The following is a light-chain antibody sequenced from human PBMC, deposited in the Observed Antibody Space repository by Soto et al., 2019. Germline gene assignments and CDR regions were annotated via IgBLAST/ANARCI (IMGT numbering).Light chain of an antibody. J-gene: IGKJ3*01. V-gene: IGKV1-5*03. CDR2: KTS. Sequence: DIQMTQSPSTLSASVVDRVTITGLASQTISSWLAWYQQKPGKAPKLLIYKTSSLDSGVPSRFSGSGSGTDFTLTISCLQSKDFATYYCQQYYSYPQTFGPGTKVDIK. CDR1: QTISSW. CDR3: QQYYSYPQT.